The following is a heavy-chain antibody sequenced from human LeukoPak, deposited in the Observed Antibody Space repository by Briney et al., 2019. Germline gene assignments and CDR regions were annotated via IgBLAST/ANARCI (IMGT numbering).Heavy chain of an antibody. CDR1: GFTFSSYA. D-gene: IGHD1-26*01. CDR3: AKSSGSVRHFYYYYMDV. J-gene: IGHJ6*03. Sequence: GGSLRLSCAASGFTFSSYAMSWVRQAPGKGLEWVSAISGSGGSTYYADSVKGRFTISRDNAKNSLYLQMNSLRAEDTALYYCAKSSGSVRHFYYYYMDVWGKGTTVTVSS. V-gene: IGHV3-23*01. CDR2: ISGSGGST.